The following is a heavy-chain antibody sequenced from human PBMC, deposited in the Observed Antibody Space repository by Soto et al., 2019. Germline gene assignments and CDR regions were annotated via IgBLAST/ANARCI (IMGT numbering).Heavy chain of an antibody. CDR2: ISYDGSNK. Sequence: GGSLRLSCAASGFTFSSYAMHWVRQAPGKGLEWVAVISYDGSNKYYADSVKGRFTISRDNSKNTLYLQMNSLRAEDTAVYYCARDLAVANYTYYYYGMDVWGQGTTVTVSS. V-gene: IGHV3-30-3*01. CDR1: GFTFSSYA. D-gene: IGHD6-19*01. CDR3: ARDLAVANYTYYYYGMDV. J-gene: IGHJ6*02.